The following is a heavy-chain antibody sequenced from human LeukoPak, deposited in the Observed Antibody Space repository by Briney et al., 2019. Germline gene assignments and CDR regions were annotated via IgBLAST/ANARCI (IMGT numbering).Heavy chain of an antibody. CDR2: IYYSGST. Sequence: SETLSLTCTVSGGSISSYYWSWIRQPPGKGLEWIGYIYYSGSTNYNPSLKSRVTISVDTSKNQFSLKLSSVTAADTAVYYCARHPRTKNNWFDPWGQGTLVTVFS. J-gene: IGHJ5*02. V-gene: IGHV4-59*08. CDR1: GGSISSYY. CDR3: ARHPRTKNNWFDP.